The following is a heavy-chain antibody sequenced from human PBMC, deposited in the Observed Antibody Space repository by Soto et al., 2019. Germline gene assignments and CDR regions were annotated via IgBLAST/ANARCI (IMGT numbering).Heavy chain of an antibody. D-gene: IGHD3-22*01. J-gene: IGHJ4*02. CDR1: GDSISSYY. V-gene: IGHV4-59*12. CDR3: ASGYYDSSGYPETQFDY. Sequence: SETLSLTCTVSGDSISSYYWTWIRQPPGKGLEWIGYIYYSGSTNYNPSLKSRVTISVDTSKNQFSLKLSSVTAADTAVYYCASGYYDSSGYPETQFDYWGQGTLVTVSS. CDR2: IYYSGST.